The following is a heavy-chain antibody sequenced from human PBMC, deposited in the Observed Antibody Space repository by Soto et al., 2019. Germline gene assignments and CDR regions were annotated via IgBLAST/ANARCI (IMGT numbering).Heavy chain of an antibody. CDR1: GFTFSSYG. J-gene: IGHJ4*02. V-gene: IGHV3-23*01. CDR3: AKDRRAGGNYGFYSDF. CDR2: SSATGAGT. D-gene: IGHD1-7*01. Sequence: EVQLLESGGGLVQPGGSLRLSCEASGFTFSSYGMTWVRQAPGKGLEWVSFSSATGAGTYYADSVKGRFTISRDNSKNTLSLQMTSLSADDTAVYYCAKDRRAGGNYGFYSDFWGQGALVIVSS.